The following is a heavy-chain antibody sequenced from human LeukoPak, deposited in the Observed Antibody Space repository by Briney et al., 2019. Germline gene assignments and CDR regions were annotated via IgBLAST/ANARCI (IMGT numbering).Heavy chain of an antibody. J-gene: IGHJ5*02. CDR3: ARVKLSRSSGYSTNWFGP. CDR1: GYTFTSYY. D-gene: IGHD6-13*01. CDR2: INPSGGST. V-gene: IGHV1-46*01. Sequence: ASVKVSCKASGYTFTSYYMHWVRHPPGQGLEWMGIINPSGGSTSYAQKCQGRVTMTRDTSTSTVYMELSSLRSEDTAVYYCARVKLSRSSGYSTNWFGPWGQGTLVTVSS.